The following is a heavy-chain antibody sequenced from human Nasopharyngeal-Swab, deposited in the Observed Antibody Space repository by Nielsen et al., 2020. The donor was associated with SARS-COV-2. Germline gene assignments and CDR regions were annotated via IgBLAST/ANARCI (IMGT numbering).Heavy chain of an antibody. Sequence: GESLKIFCMASGYSFVNHWIGWVRQKPGKGLEWMGMVYPGNSEIAYSPSFQGQVTISADKSINTAYLQWSSLRASDTAMYFCARRAARDGYNYEVDPWGQGTLVTVSS. J-gene: IGHJ5*02. CDR2: VYPGNSEI. D-gene: IGHD5-24*01. CDR3: ARRAARDGYNYEVDP. V-gene: IGHV5-51*01. CDR1: GYSFVNHW.